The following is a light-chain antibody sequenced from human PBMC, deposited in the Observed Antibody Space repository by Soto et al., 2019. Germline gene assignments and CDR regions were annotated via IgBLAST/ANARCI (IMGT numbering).Light chain of an antibody. CDR1: QTISSW. CDR3: QQYKSYLRT. Sequence: DIQMTQSPSTLSASVGDRVTITCRASQTISSWLAWYQQKTGKAPQLLIYAASTFESGVSSRFSGRGSGTEFTLPINSLQPEDFATYYCQQYKSYLRTFGQGTKVEIK. V-gene: IGKV1-5*01. CDR2: AAS. J-gene: IGKJ1*01.